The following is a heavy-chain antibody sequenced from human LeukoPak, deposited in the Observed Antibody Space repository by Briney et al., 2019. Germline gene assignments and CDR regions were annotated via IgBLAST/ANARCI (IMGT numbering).Heavy chain of an antibody. D-gene: IGHD2-2*01. J-gene: IGHJ6*02. CDR1: GFTFSSYG. V-gene: IGHV3-30*18. CDR2: ISYDGSNK. CDR3: AKRGQYCSSTSCSGMDV. Sequence: GFLRLSCAASGFTFSSYGMHWVRQAPGKGLEWVAVISYDGSNKYYADSVKGRFTISRDNSKNTLYLQMNSLRAEDTAVYYCAKRGQYCSSTSCSGMDVWGQGTTVTVSS.